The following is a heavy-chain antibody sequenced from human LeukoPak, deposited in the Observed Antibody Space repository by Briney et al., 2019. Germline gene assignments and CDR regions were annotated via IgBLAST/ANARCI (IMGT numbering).Heavy chain of an antibody. D-gene: IGHD2-2*01. CDR2: IYTSGST. Sequence: SETLSLTCTVSGGSISSYYWSWIRQPAGKGLEWIGRIYTSGSTNYNPSLKSRVTMSVDTSKNQFSLKLSSVTAADTAVYYCARDIVVVPAAGGHWFDPWGQGTLVTVSS. V-gene: IGHV4-4*07. CDR1: GGSISSYY. CDR3: ARDIVVVPAAGGHWFDP. J-gene: IGHJ5*02.